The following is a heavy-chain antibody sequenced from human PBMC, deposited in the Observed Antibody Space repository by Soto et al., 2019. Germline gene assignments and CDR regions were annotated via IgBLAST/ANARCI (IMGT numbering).Heavy chain of an antibody. J-gene: IGHJ5*02. CDR1: GGSFSGYY. CDR3: ARGRRYCSSTSCYMGGFDP. V-gene: IGHV4-34*01. D-gene: IGHD2-2*02. Sequence: QVQLQQWGAGLLKPSETLSLTCAVYGGSFSGYYWSWIRQPPGKGLEWIGEINHSGSTNYNPSLKSRVTISVDTSKNQFSLKLSSVTAADTAVYYCARGRRYCSSTSCYMGGFDPWGQGTLVTVSS. CDR2: INHSGST.